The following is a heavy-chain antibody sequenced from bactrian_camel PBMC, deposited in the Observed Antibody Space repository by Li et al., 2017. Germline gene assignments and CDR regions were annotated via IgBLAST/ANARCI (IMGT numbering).Heavy chain of an antibody. Sequence: HVQLVESGGGLVRPGESLRLSCGGAVYTHGSAWFRQAPGKEREGVAAIAPSSGNTYYSDSVKGRFTISKDFAKNTLYLQMNSLKPEDTATYYCAAEDCPSVFSVPSKYDYWGQGTQVTVS. CDR1: VYTHGSAW. CDR3: AAEDCPSVFSVPSKYDY. V-gene: IGHV3S1*01. J-gene: IGHJ4*01. D-gene: IGHD3*01. CDR2: IAPSSGNT.